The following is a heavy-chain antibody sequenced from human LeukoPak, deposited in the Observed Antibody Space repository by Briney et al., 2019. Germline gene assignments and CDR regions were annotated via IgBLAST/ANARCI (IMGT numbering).Heavy chain of an antibody. CDR2: ISFSGGST. Sequence: GGSLRLSCAASGFTISSYAMSWVRQAPGKGLEWVSAISFSGGSTYYADSVKGRFTLSRDNSKNTLYLQMNSLRVEDTAVYYCARQLGYCSGDSCYFDFWGQGTLVTVSS. J-gene: IGHJ4*02. V-gene: IGHV3-23*01. CDR1: GFTISSYA. D-gene: IGHD2-15*01. CDR3: ARQLGYCSGDSCYFDF.